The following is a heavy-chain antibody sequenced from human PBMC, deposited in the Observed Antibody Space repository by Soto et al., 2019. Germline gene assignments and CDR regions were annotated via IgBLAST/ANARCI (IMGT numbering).Heavy chain of an antibody. Sequence: ASVKVSCKASGYTFTSYGISWVRQAPGQGLEWMGWISAYNGNTNYAQKLQGRVTMTTDTSTSTAYMELRSLRSDDTAVYYCARVYYDIPGRYYGMDVWGQGTTVTVSS. CDR3: ARVYYDIPGRYYGMDV. V-gene: IGHV1-18*01. CDR2: ISAYNGNT. J-gene: IGHJ6*02. CDR1: GYTFTSYG. D-gene: IGHD3-9*01.